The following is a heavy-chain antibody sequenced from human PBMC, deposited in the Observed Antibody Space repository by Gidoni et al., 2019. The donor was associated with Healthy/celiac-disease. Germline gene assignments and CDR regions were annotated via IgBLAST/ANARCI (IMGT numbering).Heavy chain of an antibody. D-gene: IGHD4-17*01. CDR3: ARDDHGGNYDY. CDR2: IIPILGIA. V-gene: IGHV1-69*08. Sequence: QVQLVQSGAEVKKPGSSVKVSCKASGGTFSSYTISWVRQAPGQGLEWMGRIIPILGIANYAQKFQGRVTITADKSTSTAYMELSSLRSEDTAVYYCARDDHGGNYDYWGQGTLVTVSS. CDR1: GGTFSSYT. J-gene: IGHJ4*02.